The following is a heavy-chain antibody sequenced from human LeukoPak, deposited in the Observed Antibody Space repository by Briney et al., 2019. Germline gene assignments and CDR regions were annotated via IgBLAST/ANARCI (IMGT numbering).Heavy chain of an antibody. CDR1: GFTFNDYS. CDR2: ISNGGGTI. Sequence: GGSLRLSCAASGFTFNDYSMDWVRQAPGKGLEWVSYISNGGGTIYYADSVRGRFTISRDNDKNSLYLEMNNLRAEDTAVYYCARVEDYYDSSGSGDYWGQGTLVTVSS. J-gene: IGHJ4*02. CDR3: ARVEDYYDSSGSGDY. D-gene: IGHD3-22*01. V-gene: IGHV3-48*04.